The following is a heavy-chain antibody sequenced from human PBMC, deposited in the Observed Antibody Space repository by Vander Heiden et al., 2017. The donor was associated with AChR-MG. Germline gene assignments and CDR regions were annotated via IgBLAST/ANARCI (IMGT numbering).Heavy chain of an antibody. D-gene: IGHD3-3*01. J-gene: IGHJ6*02. CDR1: GYTFTGYY. CDR3: AVTYDFWSGYLIPDYYYGMDV. CDR2: INPNSGGT. Sequence: QVQLVQSGAEVKKPGASVKVSCKASGYTFTGYYMHWVRQAPGQGLEWMGWINPNSGGTNYAQKFQGRVTMTRDTSISTAYMELSRLRSDDTAVYYCAVTYDFWSGYLIPDYYYGMDVWGQGTTVTVSS. V-gene: IGHV1-2*02.